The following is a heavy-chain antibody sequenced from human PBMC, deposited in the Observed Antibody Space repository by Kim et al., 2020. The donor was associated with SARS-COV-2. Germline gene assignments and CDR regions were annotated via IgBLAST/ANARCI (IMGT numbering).Heavy chain of an antibody. Sequence: GGSLRLSCAASGLRFGDQYMAWVRQAPGGGLEWVGRIGNKANSYNTEYAAARQDRFIIPRDNPKNSLHQQMTSRQTDDTDRFYCTRGYSGGPIYAFYIWGQGAMVAVSS. CDR1: GLRFGDQY. CDR2: IGNKANSYNT. D-gene: IGHD6-19*01. V-gene: IGHV3-72*01. CDR3: TRGYSGGPIYAFYI. J-gene: IGHJ3*02.